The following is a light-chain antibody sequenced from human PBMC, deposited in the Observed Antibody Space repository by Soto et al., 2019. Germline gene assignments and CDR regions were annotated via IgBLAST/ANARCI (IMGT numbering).Light chain of an antibody. CDR3: HQYDIPPQT. CDR2: GAS. J-gene: IGKJ1*01. V-gene: IGKV3-20*01. CDR1: QSVSSYK. Sequence: EIVLTQSPGTLSLSPGERATLSCRASQSVSSYKLAWYQQEPGRAPRLIIYGASRRATGIPERFSGSESGTDFTLTISRLEPEDFAVYYCHQYDIPPQTFGRGTKVDIK.